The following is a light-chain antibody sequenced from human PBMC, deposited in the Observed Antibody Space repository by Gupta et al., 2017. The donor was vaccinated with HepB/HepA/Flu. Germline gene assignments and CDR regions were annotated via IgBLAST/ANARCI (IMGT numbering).Light chain of an antibody. CDR2: AAS. CDR1: QGSRND. J-gene: IGKJ2*01. CDR3: LQQNSYPPA. V-gene: IGKV1-17*01. Sequence: DLQMTVSPSSLSASVGDRVTITCRASQGSRNDLGWYQQKPGKAPKRLIYAASSLQSGGPSRFSGSGSGTEFTLTIISMQPQDLATYYCLQQNSYPPAFGQGTKLEIK.